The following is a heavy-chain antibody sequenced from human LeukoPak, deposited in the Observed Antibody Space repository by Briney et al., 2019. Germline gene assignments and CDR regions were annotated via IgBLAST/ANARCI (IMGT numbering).Heavy chain of an antibody. V-gene: IGHV1-2*06. Sequence: ASVKVSCKASGYTFTGYYMHWVRQAPGQGLEWTRRINPNSGGTNYAQKFQGRVTMTRDTSISTAYMELSRLRSDDTAVYYFARGPSGYSSSWYAYWGQGTLVTVSS. D-gene: IGHD6-13*01. CDR2: INPNSGGT. CDR1: GYTFTGYY. CDR3: ARGPSGYSSSWYAY. J-gene: IGHJ4*02.